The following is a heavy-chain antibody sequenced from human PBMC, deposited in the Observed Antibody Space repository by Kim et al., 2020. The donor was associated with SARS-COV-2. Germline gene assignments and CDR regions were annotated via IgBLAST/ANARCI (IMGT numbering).Heavy chain of an antibody. D-gene: IGHD6-19*01. Sequence: YALSVKGRITTNPDTSKNQFSLPLNSVTPEDTAVYYCARDRQRAGTGVDYWGQGTLVTVSS. CDR3: ARDRQRAGTGVDY. J-gene: IGHJ4*02. V-gene: IGHV6-1*01.